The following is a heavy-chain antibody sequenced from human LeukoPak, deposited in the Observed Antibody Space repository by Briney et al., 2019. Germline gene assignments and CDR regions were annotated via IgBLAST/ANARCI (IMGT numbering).Heavy chain of an antibody. CDR2: ISSSSSYS. D-gene: IGHD2-15*01. J-gene: IGHJ5*02. V-gene: IGHV3-21*01. CDR1: GFTFTSYS. CDR3: ARELRDWGYCSGGSCYQDWFDP. Sequence: SGGSMRLSCAASGFTFTSYSMSWVRQAAGKGLECVSSISSSSSYSCGADSVKGGFAISRDNSKDSMYLQMISLKAEDTAVYYWARELRDWGYCSGGSCYQDWFDPWGQGTLVTVSS.